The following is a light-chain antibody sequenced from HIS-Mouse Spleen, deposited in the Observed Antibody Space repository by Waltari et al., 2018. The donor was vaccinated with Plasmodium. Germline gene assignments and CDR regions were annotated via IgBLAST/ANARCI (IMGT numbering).Light chain of an antibody. CDR2: WAS. Sequence: DIVMTQCPDSLAVSLGERATINCKSIQRVLYSSNNKNYLAWYQQKPGQPPKLLIYWASTRESGVPDRFSGSGSGTDFTLTISSLQAEDVAVYYCQQYYSTPPYTFGQGTKLEIK. CDR1: QRVLYSSNNKNY. J-gene: IGKJ2*01. V-gene: IGKV4-1*01. CDR3: QQYYSTPPYT.